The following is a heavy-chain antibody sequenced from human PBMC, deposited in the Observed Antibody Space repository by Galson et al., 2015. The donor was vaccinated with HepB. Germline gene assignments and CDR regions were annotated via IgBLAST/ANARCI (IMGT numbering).Heavy chain of an antibody. Sequence: SLRLSCAASGFTFEDYAMNWVRQAPGKGLEWLPGITWNSDTSGYADSVKGRFAISRDNARKSLFLQMNNLRAEDTALYYCAKSPSMGDAFDLWGQGTSVTVSS. V-gene: IGHV3-9*01. CDR3: AKSPSMGDAFDL. J-gene: IGHJ3*01. CDR2: ITWNSDTS. CDR1: GFTFEDYA. D-gene: IGHD3-16*01.